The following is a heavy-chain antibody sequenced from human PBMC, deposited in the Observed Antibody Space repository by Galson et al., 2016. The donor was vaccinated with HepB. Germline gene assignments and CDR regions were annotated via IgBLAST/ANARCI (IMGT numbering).Heavy chain of an antibody. J-gene: IGHJ6*02. CDR1: AFTFSRYS. D-gene: IGHD2-2*01. Sequence: SLRLSCAASAFTFSRYSMSWVRQAPGKGLEWLSSISSSSDYIHYADSVKGRFTIPRDNAKNSLYLHLSSLRVDDTAVYYCARAMGQYQLLPFAMNVWGQGTMVAVSS. CDR2: ISSSSDYI. V-gene: IGHV3-21*01. CDR3: ARAMGQYQLLPFAMNV.